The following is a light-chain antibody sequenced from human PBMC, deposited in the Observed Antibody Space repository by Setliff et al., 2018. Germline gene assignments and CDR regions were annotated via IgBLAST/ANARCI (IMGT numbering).Light chain of an antibody. CDR1: SSDVGSYDF. J-gene: IGLJ1*01. CDR3: SAYTSSSTDV. CDR2: DVS. Sequence: QSALTQPASVSGSPGQSITISCIGTSSDVGSYDFVSWYQQYPGKAPKLIIYDVSSRPSGVPNRFSGSKAGNTASLTISGLQAEDEADYYCSAYTSSSTDVFGIGTKVTVL. V-gene: IGLV2-14*01.